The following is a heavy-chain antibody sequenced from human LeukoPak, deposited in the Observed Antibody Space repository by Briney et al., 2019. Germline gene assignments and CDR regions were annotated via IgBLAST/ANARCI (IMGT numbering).Heavy chain of an antibody. V-gene: IGHV4-39*01. J-gene: IGHJ4*02. CDR1: HSTTRSTNC. CDR3: ASAEGHKMDY. CDR2: IYYGGST. Sequence: PETPSPSPTLSLHSTTRSTNCFGWIRQPPGKGLEWIVNIYYGGSTYYNPSLKSRVSISVDTSNNQFSLKVSSVTAADTGDYSCASAEGHKMDYWGQGTLVTVSS.